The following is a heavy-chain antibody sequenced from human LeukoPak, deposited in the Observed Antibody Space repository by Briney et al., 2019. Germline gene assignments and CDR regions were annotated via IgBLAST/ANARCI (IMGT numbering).Heavy chain of an antibody. V-gene: IGHV1-69*04. Sequence: GSSVKVSCKASGGTFSSYAISWVRQAPGQGLEWMGRIIPILGIANYAQKFQGRVTITADKSTSTAYMELSSLRSEDTAVYYCARPPAIAAAGTFDWYFDLWGRGTLVTVSS. CDR3: ARPPAIAAAGTFDWYFDL. CDR1: GGTFSSYA. J-gene: IGHJ2*01. CDR2: IIPILGIA. D-gene: IGHD6-13*01.